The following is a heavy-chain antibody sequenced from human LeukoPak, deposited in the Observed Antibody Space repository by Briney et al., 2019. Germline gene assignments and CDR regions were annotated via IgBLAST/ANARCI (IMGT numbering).Heavy chain of an antibody. J-gene: IGHJ4*01. V-gene: IGHV4-4*02. D-gene: IGHD3-22*01. CDR3: ARGGMDYYDSSGYSPGYFDY. CDR2: IYHSGSA. CDR1: GGSISSSNW. Sequence: SGTLSLTCAVSGGSISSSNWWSWVRQPPGKGLEWIGYIYHSGSAYYNPSLKSRVTISVDRSKNQFSLKLSSVTAADTAVYYCARGGMDYYDSSGYSPGYFDYWGQGTLVTVSS.